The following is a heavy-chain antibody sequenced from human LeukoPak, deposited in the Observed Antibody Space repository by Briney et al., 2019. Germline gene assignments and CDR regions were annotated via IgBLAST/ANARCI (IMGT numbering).Heavy chain of an antibody. J-gene: IGHJ6*03. V-gene: IGHV3-7*01. D-gene: IGHD6-19*01. CDR2: IKQDGSEK. Sequence: GGSLRLSCAASGFTFSSYWMSWVRQAPGKGLEWVANIKQDGSEKYYVDSVKGRFTISRDNAKNSLYLQMSSLRAEDTAVYYCARDPREGIAVAGTYMDVWGKGTTVTVSS. CDR1: GFTFSSYW. CDR3: ARDPREGIAVAGTYMDV.